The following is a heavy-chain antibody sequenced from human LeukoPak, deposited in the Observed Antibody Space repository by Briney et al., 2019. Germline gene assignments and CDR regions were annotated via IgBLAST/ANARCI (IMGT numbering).Heavy chain of an antibody. Sequence: SETLSLTCSASGASTSDKYWSWIRQSPGRTLEWIGHIYNGRNTKYNPSLTSRVTISVDTSKNQFSLRLTSATAADTAMYYCAQTTGWPGFDFWGPGALVTVSS. D-gene: IGHD6-19*01. V-gene: IGHV4-59*08. CDR2: IYNGRNT. CDR3: AQTTGWPGFDF. CDR1: GASTSDKY. J-gene: IGHJ4*02.